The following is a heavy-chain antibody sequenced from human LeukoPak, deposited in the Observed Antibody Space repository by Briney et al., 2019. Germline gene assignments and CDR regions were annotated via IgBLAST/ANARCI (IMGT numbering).Heavy chain of an antibody. CDR2: ISAYNGNT. J-gene: IGHJ4*02. Sequence: ASVKASCKASGYTFTSYGISWVRQAPGQGLEWMGWISAYNGNTNYAQKLQGRVTMTTDTSTSTAYMELRSLRSDDTAVYYCARDYGSGSYYNPYYFDYWGQGTLVTVSS. V-gene: IGHV1-18*01. CDR1: GYTFTSYG. D-gene: IGHD3-10*01. CDR3: ARDYGSGSYYNPYYFDY.